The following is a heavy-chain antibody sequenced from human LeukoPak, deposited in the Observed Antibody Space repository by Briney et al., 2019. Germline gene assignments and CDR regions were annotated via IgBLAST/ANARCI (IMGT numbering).Heavy chain of an antibody. CDR3: AKATGTFYYFDY. Sequence: PGGSLRLSCAASGFTFNSFAMHWVRQAPGKGLEWVAAIWYDGSDEYYADSVKGRFTISRDNSKNTLYLQMNSLRAEDTAVYYCAKATGTFYYFDYWGQGTLVTVSS. CDR2: IWYDGSDE. J-gene: IGHJ4*02. D-gene: IGHD1-1*01. CDR1: GFTFNSFA. V-gene: IGHV3-33*06.